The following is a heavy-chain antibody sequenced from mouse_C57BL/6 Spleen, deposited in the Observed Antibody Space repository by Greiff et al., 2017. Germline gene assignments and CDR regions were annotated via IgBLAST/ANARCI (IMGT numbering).Heavy chain of an antibody. D-gene: IGHD4-1*02. Sequence: EVKLMESGGGLVKPGGSLKLSCAASGFTFSDYGMHWVRQAPEKGLEWVAYISSGSSTIYYADTVKGRFTISRDNAKNTLFLQMTSLRSKDTAMYYCARRRLNWGFDDWGQGTTLTVSS. CDR3: ARRRLNWGFDD. CDR1: GFTFSDYG. J-gene: IGHJ2*01. V-gene: IGHV5-17*01. CDR2: ISSGSSTI.